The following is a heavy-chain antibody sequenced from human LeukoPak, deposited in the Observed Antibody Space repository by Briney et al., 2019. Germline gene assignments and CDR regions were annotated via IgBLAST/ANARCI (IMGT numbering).Heavy chain of an antibody. Sequence: PSETLSLTCTVSGGSISRYYWSWIRQPPGKAREWIGYIYYSGSTNYNPSLKSRVTISVDTSKNQFSLKLSSVTAADTAVYYCARAPLEYSSSSYYYYMDVWGKGTTVTVSS. CDR3: ARAPLEYSSSSYYYYMDV. CDR2: IYYSGST. D-gene: IGHD6-6*01. CDR1: GGSISRYY. V-gene: IGHV4-59*01. J-gene: IGHJ6*03.